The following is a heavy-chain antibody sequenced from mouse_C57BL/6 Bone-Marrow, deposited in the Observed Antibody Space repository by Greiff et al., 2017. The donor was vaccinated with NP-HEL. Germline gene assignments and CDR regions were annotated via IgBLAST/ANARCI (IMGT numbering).Heavy chain of an antibody. CDR2: IWSGGST. CDR3: ASPSGTWFAY. CDR1: GFSLTSYG. V-gene: IGHV2-2*01. Sequence: QVQLQQSGPGLVQPSQSLSITCTVSGFSLTSYGVHWVRQSPGKGLEWLGVIWSGGSTDYNAAFISRLSISKDNSKSQVFFKMNSLQADDTAIYYCASPSGTWFAYWGQGTLVTVSA. D-gene: IGHD4-1*01. J-gene: IGHJ3*01.